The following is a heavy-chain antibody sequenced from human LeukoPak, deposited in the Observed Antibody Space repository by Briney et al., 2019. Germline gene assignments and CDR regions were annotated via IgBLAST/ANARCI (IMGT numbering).Heavy chain of an antibody. D-gene: IGHD3-3*01. Sequence: QPGGSLRLSCAASGFTFSSYGMHWVRQAPGKGLEWVAFIRYDGGNKYYADSVKGRFTISRDNSKNTLYLQMNSLRAEDTAVYYCAKDKLDDFWSGYAGLWGQGTLVTVSS. CDR1: GFTFSSYG. V-gene: IGHV3-30*02. CDR3: AKDKLDDFWSGYAGL. CDR2: IRYDGGNK. J-gene: IGHJ4*02.